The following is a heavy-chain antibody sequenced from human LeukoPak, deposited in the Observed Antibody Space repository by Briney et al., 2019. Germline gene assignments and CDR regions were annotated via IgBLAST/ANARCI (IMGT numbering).Heavy chain of an antibody. CDR3: AKNGHIVVVTASQFDY. D-gene: IGHD2-21*02. J-gene: IGHJ4*02. CDR2: ISSSSGII. V-gene: IGHV3-48*01. Sequence: GGSLRLSCAASGFTFSNSGMNWVRQAPGKGLEWVSYISSSSGIIYYADSVKGRFTISRDNAKNSLYLQMNSLRAEDTAVYYCAKNGHIVVVTASQFDYWGQGTLVTVSS. CDR1: GFTFSNSG.